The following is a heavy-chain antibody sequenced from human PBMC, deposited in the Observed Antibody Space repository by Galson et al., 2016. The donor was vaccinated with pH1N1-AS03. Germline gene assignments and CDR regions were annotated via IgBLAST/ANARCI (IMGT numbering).Heavy chain of an antibody. CDR1: GDSVSGGHW. CDR3: ARVLTPVYFHTMGV. Sequence: LSLTCAVSGDSVSGGHWWTWVRQSPGKGLEWIGYIYLRGSTDYNPSLADRVIISADRSTNDFSLTLSSVTAADTAVYYCARVLTPVYFHTMGVWGRGTTVTVSS. D-gene: IGHD2/OR15-2a*01. J-gene: IGHJ6*02. CDR2: IYLRGST. V-gene: IGHV4-4*02.